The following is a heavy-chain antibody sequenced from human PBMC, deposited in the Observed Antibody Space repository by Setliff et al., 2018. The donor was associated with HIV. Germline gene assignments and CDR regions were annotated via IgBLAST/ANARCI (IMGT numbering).Heavy chain of an antibody. V-gene: IGHV4-39*01. J-gene: IGHJ3*02. CDR1: GGSISRGSYS. Sequence: SETLSLTCTVSGGSISRGSYSWGWIRQPPGKGLEWIGSISYTGITNYNPSLKSRVTISVDTSQNQFSLKLTSVTAADTAVYYCARYPPYSSGWYDPHDAFDIWGQGTMVTVSS. CDR2: ISYTGIT. CDR3: ARYPPYSSGWYDPHDAFDI. D-gene: IGHD6-19*01.